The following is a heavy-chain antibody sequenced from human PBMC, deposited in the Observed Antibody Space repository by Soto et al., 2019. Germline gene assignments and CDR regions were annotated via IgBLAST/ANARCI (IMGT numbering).Heavy chain of an antibody. D-gene: IGHD6-19*01. V-gene: IGHV4-34*01. CDR3: ARPTRQWLGLRYYYGMDV. CDR1: GGSFSGYY. CDR2: INHSGST. Sequence: SETLSLTCAVYGGSFSGYYWGWIRQPPGKGLEWIGEINHSGSTNYNPSLKSRVTISVDTSKNQFSLKLSSVTAADTAVYYCARPTRQWLGLRYYYGMDVWGQGTTVTVSS. J-gene: IGHJ6*02.